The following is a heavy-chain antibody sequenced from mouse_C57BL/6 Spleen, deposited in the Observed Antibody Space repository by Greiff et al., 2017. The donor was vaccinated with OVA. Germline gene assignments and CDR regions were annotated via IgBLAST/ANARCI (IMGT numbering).Heavy chain of an antibody. CDR3: ARSRGGFEGFAY. V-gene: IGHV1-64*01. J-gene: IGHJ3*01. D-gene: IGHD3-1*01. CDR2: IHPNSGST. CDR1: GYTFTSYW. Sequence: VQLQQPGAELVKPGASVKLSCKASGYTFTSYWMHWVKQRPGQGLEWIGMIHPNSGSTNYNEKFKSKATLTVDKSSSTAYMQLSSLTSEDSAVYYCARSRGGFEGFAYWGQGTLVTVSA.